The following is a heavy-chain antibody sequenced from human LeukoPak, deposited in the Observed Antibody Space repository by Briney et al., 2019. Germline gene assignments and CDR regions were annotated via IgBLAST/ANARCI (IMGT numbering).Heavy chain of an antibody. CDR3: ATARLYYYDSSGYPDDP. J-gene: IGHJ5*02. Sequence: GGSLRLSCAASGFTFSRYWMHWVRQAPGKGLVWVSRINSDGSSTSYADSVKGRFTISRDNAKNTLYLQMNSLRAEDTAVYYCATARLYYYDSSGYPDDPWGQGTLVTVSS. CDR1: GFTFSRYW. CDR2: INSDGSST. V-gene: IGHV3-74*01. D-gene: IGHD3-22*01.